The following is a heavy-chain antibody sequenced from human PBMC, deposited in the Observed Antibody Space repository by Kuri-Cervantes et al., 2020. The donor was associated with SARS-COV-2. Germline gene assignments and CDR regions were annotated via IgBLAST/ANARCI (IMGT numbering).Heavy chain of an antibody. V-gene: IGHV3-23*01. D-gene: IGHD1-26*01. Sequence: GESLKISCAASGFTFSSYAMSWVRQAPGKGLEWVSAISGSGGSTYYADSVKGRFTISRDNSKNTLYLQMNSLRAEDTAVYYCGRLGATKGSHYYGVDVWGQGTTVTVSS. CDR3: GRLGATKGSHYYGVDV. J-gene: IGHJ6*02. CDR1: GFTFSSYA. CDR2: ISGSGGST.